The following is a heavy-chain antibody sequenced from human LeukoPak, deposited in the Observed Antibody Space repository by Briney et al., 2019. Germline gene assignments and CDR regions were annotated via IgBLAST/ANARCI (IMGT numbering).Heavy chain of an antibody. D-gene: IGHD3-10*01. Sequence: PSETLSLTCAVYGGSFSGYYWSWIRQPPGKGLEWIGEINHSGSTNYNPSLKSRVTISVDTSKNQFSLKLSSVTAADTAVYYCARGLWFGEKADYWGQGTLVTVSS. CDR3: ARGLWFGEKADY. V-gene: IGHV4-34*01. CDR2: INHSGST. J-gene: IGHJ4*02. CDR1: GGSFSGYY.